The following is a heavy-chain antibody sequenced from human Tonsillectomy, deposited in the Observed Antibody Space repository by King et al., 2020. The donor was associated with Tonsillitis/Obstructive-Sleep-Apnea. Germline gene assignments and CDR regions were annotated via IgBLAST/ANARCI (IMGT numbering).Heavy chain of an antibody. V-gene: IGHV4-59*08. CDR1: GGSISSYY. D-gene: IGHD1-26*01. Sequence: QLQESGPGLVKPSETLSLTCTVSGGSISSYYWSWIRQPPGKGLEWIGYIYYSGSTNYNPSLKSRVTISVDTSKNQFSLKLSSVTAADTAVYYCAGVGAINSFDIWGQGTMVTVSS. CDR3: AGVGAINSFDI. CDR2: IYYSGST. J-gene: IGHJ3*02.